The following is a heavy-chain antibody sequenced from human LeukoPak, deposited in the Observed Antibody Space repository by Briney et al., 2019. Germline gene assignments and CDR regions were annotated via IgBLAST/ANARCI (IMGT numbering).Heavy chain of an antibody. CDR3: ARQGGGFWYFDL. V-gene: IGHV4-59*08. CDR1: GGSISSYY. D-gene: IGHD6-25*01. Sequence: PSETLSLTCTVSGGSISSYYWSWIRQPPGKGLEWIGYIYYSGSTNYNPSLKSRVTISVATSKNQFSLKLSSVTAADTAVYYCARQGGGFWYFDLWGRGTLVTVSS. J-gene: IGHJ2*01. CDR2: IYYSGST.